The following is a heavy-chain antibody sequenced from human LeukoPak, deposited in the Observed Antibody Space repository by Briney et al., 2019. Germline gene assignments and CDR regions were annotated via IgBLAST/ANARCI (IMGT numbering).Heavy chain of an antibody. D-gene: IGHD1-26*01. CDR2: IYYSGST. CDR3: AREGWEPKAFFDY. J-gene: IGHJ4*02. Sequence: SSETLSLTCTVSGGSISSSSYYWGWIRQPPGKGLEWIGSIYYSGSTYYNPSLKSRVTISVDTSKNQFSLKLSSVTAADTAVYYCAREGWEPKAFFDYWGQGTLVTVSS. CDR1: GGSISSSSYY. V-gene: IGHV4-39*07.